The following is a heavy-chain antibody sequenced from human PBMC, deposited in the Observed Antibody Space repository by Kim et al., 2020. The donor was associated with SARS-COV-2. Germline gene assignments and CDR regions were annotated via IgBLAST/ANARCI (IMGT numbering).Heavy chain of an antibody. CDR3: VSRESTPRGSDMD. CDR1: GFTFSGSA. CDR2: IRSKADSYAA. Sequence: GGSLRLSCAASGFTFSGSAIHWVRQASGKGLEWVGRIRSKADSYAATYAESVRGRFTVSRDESKSTAYLQMNSLKTEDTALYYCVSRESTPRGSDMDWGQRTLVTVSS. J-gene: IGHJ4*02. D-gene: IGHD5-18*01. V-gene: IGHV3-73*01.